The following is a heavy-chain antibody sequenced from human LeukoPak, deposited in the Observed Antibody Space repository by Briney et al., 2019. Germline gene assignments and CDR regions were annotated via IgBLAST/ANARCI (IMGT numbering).Heavy chain of an antibody. CDR2: IYHAGST. CDR1: GASISSSNW. V-gene: IGHV4-4*02. D-gene: IGHD6-19*01. CDR3: ARSAAVTGQFDF. Sequence: PSQTLSLTCTVSGASISSSNWWTWVRQPPGEALEWIGEIYHAGSTKYNPSLRSRLTISVDKSKNSFSLSLTSVTAADTAFYYCARSAAVTGQFDFWGPGTLVTVSS. J-gene: IGHJ4*02.